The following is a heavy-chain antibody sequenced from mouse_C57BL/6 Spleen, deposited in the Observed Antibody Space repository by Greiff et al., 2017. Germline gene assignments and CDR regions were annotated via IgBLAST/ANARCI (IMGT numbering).Heavy chain of an antibody. J-gene: IGHJ4*01. CDR2: IDPNSGGT. D-gene: IGHD2-5*01. V-gene: IGHV1-72*01. CDR3: ARRDYSNYLYAMDY. Sequence: QVQLKQPGAELVKPGASVKLSCKASGYTFTSYWMHWVKPRPGRGLEWLGRIDPNSGGTKYNEKFKSKATLTVDTPSSTAYMQLSSLTSEDSAVYYCARRDYSNYLYAMDYWGQGTSVTVSS. CDR1: GYTFTSYW.